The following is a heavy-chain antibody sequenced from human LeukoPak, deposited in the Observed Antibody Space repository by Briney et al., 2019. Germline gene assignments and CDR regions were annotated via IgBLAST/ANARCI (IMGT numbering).Heavy chain of an antibody. CDR1: GFTFSSYP. J-gene: IGHJ4*02. V-gene: IGHV3-30*04. CDR3: ARDPMVGSPDYFDH. CDR2: IAQDDVIK. Sequence: GGSLRLSCTASGFTFSSYPMHWVRQAPGRGLEWVAVIAQDDVIKYNTDSVKGRFTISRDNSKSTLYLQMSSLRTEDTALYFCARDPMVGSPDYFDHWGQGTLVTVSS. D-gene: IGHD4/OR15-4a*01.